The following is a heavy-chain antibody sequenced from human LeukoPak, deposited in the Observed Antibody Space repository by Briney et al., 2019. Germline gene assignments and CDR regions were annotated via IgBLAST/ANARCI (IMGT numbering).Heavy chain of an antibody. V-gene: IGHV4-34*01. D-gene: IGHD3-3*01. CDR2: INHSGST. Sequence: SATLSLTCAVYGGSFSGYYWSWIRPPPGKGLEWIGEINHSGSTNYNPSLKSRVTISVDTFKNQFSLKLSSVTAADTAVYYCARHPYDFWSGYEVWGQGTLVTVSS. CDR3: ARHPYDFWSGYEV. J-gene: IGHJ4*02. CDR1: GGSFSGYY.